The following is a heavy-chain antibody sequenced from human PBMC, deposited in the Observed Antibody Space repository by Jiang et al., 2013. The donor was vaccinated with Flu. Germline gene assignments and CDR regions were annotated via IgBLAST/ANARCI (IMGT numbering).Heavy chain of an antibody. Sequence: PGKGLEWVSAISGSGGSTYYADSVKAGSPYSRDNSKNTLYLQMNSLRAEDTAVYYCAKASSWYGDKPYFDYWGQGTLVTVSS. CDR3: AKASSWYGDKPYFDY. D-gene: IGHD6-13*01. CDR2: ISGSGGST. V-gene: IGHV3-23*01. J-gene: IGHJ4*02.